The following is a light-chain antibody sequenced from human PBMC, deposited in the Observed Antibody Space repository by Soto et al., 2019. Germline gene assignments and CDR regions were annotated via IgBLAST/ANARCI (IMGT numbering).Light chain of an antibody. Sequence: IHMTQSPSSLPASLGDGVTITFRASQSITSFLNWYQQTPGKAPKLLMYAASSLKSGVPSRFSGSGSGTDFTLTISSLQPEDFATYYCQQTYSSPITFGQGTLLEIK. CDR3: QQTYSSPIT. J-gene: IGKJ5*01. V-gene: IGKV1-39*01. CDR2: AAS. CDR1: QSITSF.